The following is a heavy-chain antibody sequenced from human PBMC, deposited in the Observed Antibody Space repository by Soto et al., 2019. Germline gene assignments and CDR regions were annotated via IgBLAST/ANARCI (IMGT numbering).Heavy chain of an antibody. V-gene: IGHV1-69*13. CDR2: IIPIFGTA. Sequence: ASVKVSCKASGGTFSSYAISWVRQAPGQGLEWMGGIIPIFGTANYAQKFQGRVTITADESTSTAYMELSSLRSEDTAVYYCARALAVSRSGSYYYYGMDVWGQGTTVTVSS. CDR3: ARALAVSRSGSYYYYGMDV. D-gene: IGHD3-10*01. J-gene: IGHJ6*02. CDR1: GGTFSSYA.